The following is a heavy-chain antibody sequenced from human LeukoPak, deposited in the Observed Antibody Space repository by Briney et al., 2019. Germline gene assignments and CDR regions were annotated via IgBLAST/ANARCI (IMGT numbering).Heavy chain of an antibody. D-gene: IGHD2-15*01. CDR1: GYTFTSYD. J-gene: IGHJ6*03. V-gene: IGHV1-8*01. CDR2: MNPNSGNT. Sequence: ASVKVSCKASGYTFTSYDINWVRQATGQGREWMGWMNPNSGNTGYAQKFQGRVTMTRNTSISTAYMELSSLRSEDTAVYYCARSKRSDIVVVVAATVAHYYYYYMDVWGKGTTVTISS. CDR3: ARSKRSDIVVVVAATVAHYYYYYMDV.